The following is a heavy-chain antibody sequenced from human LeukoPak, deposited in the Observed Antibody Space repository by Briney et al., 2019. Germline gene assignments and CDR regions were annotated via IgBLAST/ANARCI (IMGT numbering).Heavy chain of an antibody. CDR2: IYYSGST. D-gene: IGHD4-11*01. CDR3: ARRALYSNYYMDV. V-gene: IGHV4-59*05. J-gene: IGHJ6*03. CDR1: GGSISSYY. Sequence: SETLSLTCTVSGGSISSYYWSWIRQPAGKGLEWIGSIYYSGSTYYNPSLKSRVTISVDTSKNQFSLKLSSVTAADTAVYYCARRALYSNYYMDVWGKGTTVTVSS.